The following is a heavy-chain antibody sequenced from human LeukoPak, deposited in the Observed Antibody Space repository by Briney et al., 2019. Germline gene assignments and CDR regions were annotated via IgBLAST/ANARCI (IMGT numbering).Heavy chain of an antibody. CDR2: IIPIFGTA. Sequence: GSSVKVSCKASGGTFSNYAISWVRQAPGQGLEWMGGIIPIFGTANYAQKFQGRVTITADESTSTAYMELSSLRSEDTAVYYCARNPAPEWLVLAFDIWGQGTMVTVSS. J-gene: IGHJ3*02. D-gene: IGHD6-19*01. V-gene: IGHV1-69*01. CDR3: ARNPAPEWLVLAFDI. CDR1: GGTFSNYA.